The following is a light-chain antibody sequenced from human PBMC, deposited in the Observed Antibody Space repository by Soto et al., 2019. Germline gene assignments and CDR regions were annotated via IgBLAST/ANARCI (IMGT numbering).Light chain of an antibody. V-gene: IGKV3-20*01. CDR2: GAS. J-gene: IGKJ2*01. CDR3: QQYGKSPYT. CDR1: QSISSSF. Sequence: EIVLTQSPATLSLSPGERATLSCRAGQSISSSFLAWYQHKPGQAPRLLIYGASSRATDIPDRFSGSGSGTDFMLTISRLEPEDFAVYFCQQYGKSPYTFGQGTKLEIK.